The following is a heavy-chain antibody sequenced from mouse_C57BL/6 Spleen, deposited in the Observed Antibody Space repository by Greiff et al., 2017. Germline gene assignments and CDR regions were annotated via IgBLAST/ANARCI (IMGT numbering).Heavy chain of an antibody. CDR1: GFTFSSSA. CDR2: ISDGGSYT. V-gene: IGHV5-4*01. Sequence: EVKLMESGGGLVKPGGSLKLSCAASGFTFSSSAMSWVRQTPEKRLEWVANISDGGSYTYYPNNVKGRFTISRDNAKNNLYLQMSHLKSEDTAMYYCARDRLLLNAMDDWGQGTSVTVSS. D-gene: IGHD2-3*01. J-gene: IGHJ4*01. CDR3: ARDRLLLNAMDD.